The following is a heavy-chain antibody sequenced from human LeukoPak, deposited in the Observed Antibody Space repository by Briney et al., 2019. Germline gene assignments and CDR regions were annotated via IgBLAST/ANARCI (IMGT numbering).Heavy chain of an antibody. J-gene: IGHJ4*02. CDR1: GFTFSSYG. V-gene: IGHV3-23*01. CDR3: AKDLLAGLGNY. D-gene: IGHD6-19*01. CDR2: ISGSGGST. Sequence: GGSLRLSCAASGFTFSSYGMSWVRQAPGKGLEWVSAISGSGGSTYYADSVKGRFTISRDSSKNTLYLQMNSLRAEDTAVYYCAKDLLAGLGNYWGQGTLVTVSS.